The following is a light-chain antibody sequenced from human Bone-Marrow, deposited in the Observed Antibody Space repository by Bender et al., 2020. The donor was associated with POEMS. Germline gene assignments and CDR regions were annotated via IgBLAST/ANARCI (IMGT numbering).Light chain of an antibody. CDR3: QAWDGTTVV. V-gene: IGLV3-1*01. Sequence: SYELIQPPSVSVSPGQTASITCSGHKLGDKYACWYQQKAGQSPVLIIFQDDKRPSGIPERFSGSNSGNTATLTITGTQAMDEADYYCQAWDGTTVVFGGGTKLTVL. CDR2: QDD. J-gene: IGLJ2*01. CDR1: KLGDKY.